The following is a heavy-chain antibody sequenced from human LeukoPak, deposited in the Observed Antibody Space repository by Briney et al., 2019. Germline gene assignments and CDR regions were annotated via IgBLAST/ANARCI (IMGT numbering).Heavy chain of an antibody. CDR2: ISWNSGSI. D-gene: IGHD6-13*01. CDR1: GFTFDDYA. CDR3: AKDIADSSSGYYYYYYGMDV. J-gene: IGHJ6*02. V-gene: IGHV3-9*01. Sequence: GRSLRLSCAASGFTFDDYAMHWVRQAPGKGLEWVSGISWNSGSIGYADSVKGRFTISRDNAKNSLYLQMNRLRAEDTALYYCAKDIADSSSGYYYYYYGMDVWGQGTTVTVSS.